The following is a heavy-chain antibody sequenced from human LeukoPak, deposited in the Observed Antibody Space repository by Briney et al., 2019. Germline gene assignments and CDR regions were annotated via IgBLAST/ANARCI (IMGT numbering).Heavy chain of an antibody. CDR2: INHSGNT. V-gene: IGHV4-34*01. CDR1: GGSFIGSH. J-gene: IGHJ4*02. CDR3: ARDPTTVVTLPYHFDD. Sequence: KTSETLSLTCAVSGGSFIGSHWNWIRQPPGKGLEWIGEINHSGNTNYNPSLKSRVTISVDTSKNQFSLKLRSVTAADTAVYYCARDPTTVVTLPYHFDDWGQGTLVTVSS. D-gene: IGHD4-23*01.